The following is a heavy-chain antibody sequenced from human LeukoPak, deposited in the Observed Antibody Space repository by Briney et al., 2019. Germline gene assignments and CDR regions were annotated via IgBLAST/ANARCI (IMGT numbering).Heavy chain of an antibody. CDR1: GFTFNTYA. J-gene: IGHJ4*02. D-gene: IGHD1-14*01. V-gene: IGHV3-23*01. CDR3: VKDRCDRATCPEV. CDR2: ISNSGDST. Sequence: PGGSLRLSCAASGFTFNTYAMSWVRQAPGEGLRWVSGISNSGDSTYYLDSVKGRFTISRDNSKNTLHLQMSSLRAEDTALYYCVKDRCDRATCPEVWGQGTLVTVSS.